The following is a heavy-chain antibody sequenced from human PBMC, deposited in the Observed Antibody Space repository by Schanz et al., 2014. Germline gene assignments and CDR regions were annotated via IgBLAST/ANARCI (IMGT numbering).Heavy chain of an antibody. Sequence: EVQVVESGGGLVQPGGSLRLSCEASGFTLTSYALTWVRQAPGKGLEWVAGISGSGGSTDYADSVKGRFTISRDNSKNTLYLQMNSLRVEDTALYYCARDRSNNFDYWGQGTLVTVS. CDR2: ISGSGGST. V-gene: IGHV3-23*04. D-gene: IGHD2-2*01. J-gene: IGHJ4*02. CDR1: GFTLTSYA. CDR3: ARDRSNNFDY.